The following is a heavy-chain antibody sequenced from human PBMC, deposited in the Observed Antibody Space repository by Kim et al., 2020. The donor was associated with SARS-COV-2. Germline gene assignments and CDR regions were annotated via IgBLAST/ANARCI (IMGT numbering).Heavy chain of an antibody. CDR2: IIPIFGTA. D-gene: IGHD3-10*01. CDR3: ARVHSSFYYGSGSYLFDY. CDR1: GGTFSSYA. J-gene: IGHJ4*02. V-gene: IGHV1-69*13. Sequence: SVKVSCKASGGTFSSYAISWVRQAPGQGLEWMGGIIPIFGTANYAQKFQGRVTITADESTSTAYMELSSLRSEDTAVYYCARVHSSFYYGSGSYLFDYWGQGTLVTVSS.